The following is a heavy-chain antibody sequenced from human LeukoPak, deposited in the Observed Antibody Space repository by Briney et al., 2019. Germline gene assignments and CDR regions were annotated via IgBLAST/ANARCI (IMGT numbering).Heavy chain of an antibody. V-gene: IGHV5-51*01. CDR1: GYSFPTHW. D-gene: IGHD4-17*01. CDR3: ARVENVYGDYEGMYLQH. CDR2: IYPGDSDT. Sequence: PGESLKISCKGSGYSFPTHWIAWARQMPGKGLEWMGIIYPGDSDTRYSPSFQGRVTISADKSISTAYLQWSSLKASDTGMYYCARVENVYGDYEGMYLQHWGQGTLVTVSS. J-gene: IGHJ1*01.